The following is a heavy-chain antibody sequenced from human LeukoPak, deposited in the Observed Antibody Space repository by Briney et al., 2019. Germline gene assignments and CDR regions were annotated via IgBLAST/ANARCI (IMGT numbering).Heavy chain of an antibody. CDR1: GFPFSTYA. CDR2: FSGNGGAT. Sequence: GGSLRLSCSASGFPFSTYAMRWVRQPPGKGPEWVSSFSGNGGATYYADSVKGRFTISRDNSKSALYLQMNSLRVEDTAVYYCATRGTYISWGPGTLVTVSS. CDR3: ATRGTYIS. V-gene: IGHV3-23*01. D-gene: IGHD1-26*01. J-gene: IGHJ5*02.